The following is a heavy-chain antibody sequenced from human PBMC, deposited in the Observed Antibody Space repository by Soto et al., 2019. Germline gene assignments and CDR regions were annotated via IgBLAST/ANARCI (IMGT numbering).Heavy chain of an antibody. J-gene: IGHJ4*02. CDR1: GFTFSSYS. V-gene: IGHV3-21*01. D-gene: IGHD6-19*01. CDR2: ISSSSSYI. CDR3: ARDDGGSGWSNDY. Sequence: EVQLVESGGGLVKPGGSLRLSCAASGFTFSSYSMNWVRQAPGKGLEWVSSISSSSSYIYYADSVNGRFTISRDNAKNSLYLQMNSLRAEDTAVYYCARDDGGSGWSNDYWGQGTLVTVSS.